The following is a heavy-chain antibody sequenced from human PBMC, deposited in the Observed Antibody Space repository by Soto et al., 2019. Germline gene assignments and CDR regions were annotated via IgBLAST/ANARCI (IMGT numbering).Heavy chain of an antibody. V-gene: IGHV1-69*12. CDR2: IIPIFGTA. Sequence: QVQLVQSGAEVKKPGSSVKVSCKASGGTFSSYAISWVRQAPGQGLEWMGGIIPIFGTANYAQKFLGRVTITADESTSTAYMELSSLRSEDTAVYYCARDRGYYDYVWGSYRYRFFDYWGQGTLVTVSS. J-gene: IGHJ4*02. CDR1: GGTFSSYA. CDR3: ARDRGYYDYVWGSYRYRFFDY. D-gene: IGHD3-16*02.